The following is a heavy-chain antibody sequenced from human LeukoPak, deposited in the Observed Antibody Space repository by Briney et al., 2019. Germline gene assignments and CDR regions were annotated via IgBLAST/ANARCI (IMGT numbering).Heavy chain of an antibody. J-gene: IGHJ4*02. CDR2: ISYDGSNK. D-gene: IGHD1-26*01. CDR1: GFTFSSYG. V-gene: IGHV3-30*03. CDR3: AANSKWGKGLVY. Sequence: PGGSLRLSCAASGFTFSSYGMHWVRQAPGKGLEWVAVISYDGSNKYYADSVKGRFTISRDNSKNTLFLQMNSLRAEDTAVYYCAANSKWGKGLVYWGQGTLVTVSS.